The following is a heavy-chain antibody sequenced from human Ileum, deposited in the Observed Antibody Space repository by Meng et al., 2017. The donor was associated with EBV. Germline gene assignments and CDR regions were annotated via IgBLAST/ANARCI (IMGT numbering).Heavy chain of an antibody. CDR2: IFSSGSP. CDR3: ASYSEGGGGLGY. Sequence: QVKLQESGPRLVKPSQTLSLTCVVSGASISSGGYHWSWIRQPPGKGLEWIGYIFSSGSPYYNPSLKNRITMSVDTSKNQFSLNLKSVTAADTAVYYCASYSEGGGGLGYWGQGTLVTVSS. V-gene: IGHV4-30-4*01. J-gene: IGHJ4*02. CDR1: GASISSGGYH. D-gene: IGHD2-15*01.